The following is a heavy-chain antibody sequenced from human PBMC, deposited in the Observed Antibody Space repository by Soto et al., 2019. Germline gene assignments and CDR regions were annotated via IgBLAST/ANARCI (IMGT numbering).Heavy chain of an antibody. J-gene: IGHJ1*01. CDR2: IIPIFATA. CDR3: ARVEMATATAEYFQH. CDR1: GGTFSSYA. Sequence: QVQLVQSGAEVKKPGSSVKVSCKASGGTFSSYAISWVRQAPGQGLEWMGGIIPIFATANYAQKFQGRVMITADESTRTAYMELSSLRSEDTSVYYCARVEMATATAEYFQHWGQGTMVTVSS. V-gene: IGHV1-69*12. D-gene: IGHD4-4*01.